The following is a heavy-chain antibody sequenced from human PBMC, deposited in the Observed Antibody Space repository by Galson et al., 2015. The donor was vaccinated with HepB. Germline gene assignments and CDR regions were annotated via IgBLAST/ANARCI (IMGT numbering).Heavy chain of an antibody. Sequence: SLRLSCAASGFTFSSYGMHWVRQAPGKGLEWVAVISYDGSNKDYADSVKGRFTTSRDNSKNTLYLQMNSLRAEDTAVYYCARDKVETVAGTGYFQHWGQGTLVTVSS. V-gene: IGHV3-30*03. D-gene: IGHD6-19*01. CDR3: ARDKVETVAGTGYFQH. J-gene: IGHJ1*01. CDR2: ISYDGSNK. CDR1: GFTFSSYG.